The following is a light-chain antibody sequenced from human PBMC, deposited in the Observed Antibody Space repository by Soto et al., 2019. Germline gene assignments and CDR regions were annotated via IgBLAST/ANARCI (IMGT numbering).Light chain of an antibody. V-gene: IGKV3-15*01. CDR3: QQYNNWPYS. CDR1: QGVTTN. Sequence: EIVMTQSPDTLSVSPGERATLSCRAGQGVTTNFAWYQQKSGQSPRLLIYDVSIRATGVPARFSGTGSETDFTLTISGLQFEDSAVYFCQQYNNWPYSFGQGTRLEIK. CDR2: DVS. J-gene: IGKJ5*01.